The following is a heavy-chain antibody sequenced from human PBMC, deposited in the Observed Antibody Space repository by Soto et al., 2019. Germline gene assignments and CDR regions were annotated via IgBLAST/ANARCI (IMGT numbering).Heavy chain of an antibody. Sequence: PSQTLSLTCAISVYSVSSNSAAWNWIRQSPSRGLECLGRTYYRSNWYNDYAVSVKSRITINPDTSKNQFSLQLNSVTPEDTAVYYCARGSYNPNGTPVGMEVWGQGTRVTGSS. CDR2: TYYRSNWYN. J-gene: IGHJ6*01. CDR1: VYSVSSNSAA. V-gene: IGHV6-1*01. D-gene: IGHD3-10*01. CDR3: ARGSYNPNGTPVGMEV.